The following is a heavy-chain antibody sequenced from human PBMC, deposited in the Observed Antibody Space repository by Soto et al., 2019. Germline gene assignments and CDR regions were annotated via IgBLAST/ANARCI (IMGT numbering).Heavy chain of an antibody. V-gene: IGHV1-18*04. J-gene: IGHJ4*01. CDR3: ARAISLRMAAPGY. CDR2: FSPYNANE. D-gene: IGHD3-3*01. CDR1: GYTFTNYA. Sequence: ASVKVSCKTSGYTFTNYAISWVRQAPGQGLEWMGWFSPYNANENYTEKFQGRVSMTTDTSTTTAYMELTSLTQDDTAIYYCARAISLRMAAPGYWGQGPLFTVSS.